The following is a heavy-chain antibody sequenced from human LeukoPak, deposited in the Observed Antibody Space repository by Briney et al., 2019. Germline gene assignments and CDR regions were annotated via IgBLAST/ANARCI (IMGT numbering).Heavy chain of an antibody. J-gene: IGHJ4*02. D-gene: IGHD3-10*02. V-gene: IGHV3-48*03. Sequence: GGSLRLSCAASGFTFSDYEINWVRQAPGKGLEWVSCISTSGSTTYYADSVKGRFTISRDNAKNSLFLQMNTLTAEGTAAYYCARGALHVFDYWGQGTPVTVSS. CDR1: GFTFSDYE. CDR3: ARGALHVFDY. CDR2: ISTSGSTT.